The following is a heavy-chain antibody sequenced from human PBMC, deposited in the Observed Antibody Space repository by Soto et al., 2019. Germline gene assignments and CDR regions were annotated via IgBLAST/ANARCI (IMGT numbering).Heavy chain of an antibody. V-gene: IGHV3-30*04. J-gene: IGHJ4*02. CDR2: TSSDGSKE. D-gene: IGHD6-19*01. CDR1: GFTLSSFA. Sequence: QVQLVESGGGVVQPGKSLRLSCAASGFTLSSFAMHWVRQAPGKGLEWVAVTSSDGSKEYYADSVKGRFTISRDNSKSTLYLQTNSLRPDDTAVSYCARAEYTSGWYFMGIDYWGQGTLVTVSS. CDR3: ARAEYTSGWYFMGIDY.